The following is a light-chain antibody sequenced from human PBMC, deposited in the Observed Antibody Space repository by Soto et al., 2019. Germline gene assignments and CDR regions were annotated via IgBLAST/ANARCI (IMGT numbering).Light chain of an antibody. CDR2: GAS. CDR3: QQYGSSPPRA. V-gene: IGKV3-20*01. J-gene: IGKJ1*01. CDR1: QSVGSSY. Sequence: EVVLTQSPGTLSLSPGERATLSCRASQSVGSSYLAWYQQKPGQAPRLLIYGASSRAAAIPDRFSGSGSVTDFTLSISRLEPEDFAVYYCQQYGSSPPRAFGQVTKVEI.